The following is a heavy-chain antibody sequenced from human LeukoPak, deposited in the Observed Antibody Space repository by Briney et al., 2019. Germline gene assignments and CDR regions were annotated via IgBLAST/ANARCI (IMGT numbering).Heavy chain of an antibody. CDR3: ARDAYSSGWNYYFDY. Sequence: SVKVSCKASGGTFSSYAISWVRQAPGQGLEWMGGITPIFGTANYAQKFQGRVTITADESTSTAYMELSSLRSEDTAVYYCARDAYSSGWNYYFDYWGQGTLVTVSS. J-gene: IGHJ4*02. V-gene: IGHV1-69*13. CDR2: ITPIFGTA. CDR1: GGTFSSYA. D-gene: IGHD6-19*01.